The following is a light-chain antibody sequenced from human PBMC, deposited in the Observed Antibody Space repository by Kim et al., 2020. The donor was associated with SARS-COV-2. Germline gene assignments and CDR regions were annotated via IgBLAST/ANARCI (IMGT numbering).Light chain of an antibody. V-gene: IGLV10-54*01. CDR2: RNN. J-gene: IGLJ2*01. CDR3: SAWDTSLRVWL. CDR1: NNNVGNEG. Sequence: QTATLPCTGNNNNVGNEGATWLQQVQGHPPKLLSYRNNNRPSGISERLSASTSGNTASLTITGLQPEDEADYYCSAWDTSLRVWLFGGGTQLTVL.